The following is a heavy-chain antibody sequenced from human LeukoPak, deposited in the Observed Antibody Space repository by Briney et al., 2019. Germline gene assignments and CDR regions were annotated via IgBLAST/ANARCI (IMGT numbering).Heavy chain of an antibody. CDR2: IIPIFGTA. Sequence: SVKVSCKASGGTFSSYAISWVRQAPGQGLEWMGGIIPIFGTANYAQKFQGRVTITADKSTSTAYMELSSLRSEDTAVYYCARRKNDYGDYNWFDPWGQGTLVTVSS. D-gene: IGHD4-17*01. J-gene: IGHJ5*02. V-gene: IGHV1-69*06. CDR3: ARRKNDYGDYNWFDP. CDR1: GGTFSSYA.